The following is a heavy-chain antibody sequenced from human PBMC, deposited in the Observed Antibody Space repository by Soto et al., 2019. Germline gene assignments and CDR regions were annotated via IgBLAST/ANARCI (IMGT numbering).Heavy chain of an antibody. CDR2: VNPSGGST. CDR3: AREENCIDGVCSYEYFPR. V-gene: IGHV1-46*01. J-gene: IGHJ1*01. D-gene: IGHD2-8*02. Sequence: ASVKVSCKACGYIFTAYSMHWVRQAPGHGLEWMGVVNPSGGSTDYAQRFRARITMTRDTSASTVYLDLSSLTSEDTAIYYCAREENCIDGVCSYEYFPRLGQ. CDR1: GYIFTAYS.